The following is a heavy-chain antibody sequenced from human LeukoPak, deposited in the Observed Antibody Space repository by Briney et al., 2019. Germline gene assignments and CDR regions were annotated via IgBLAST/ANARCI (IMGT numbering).Heavy chain of an antibody. V-gene: IGHV1-8*02. J-gene: IGHJ4*02. CDR3: ASPSGSGSWWGY. CDR2: INPNSDDT. CDR1: GYTFTSYG. D-gene: IGHD3-10*01. Sequence: ASVKVSCKASGYTFTSYGISWVRQATGQGLEWMGWINPNSDDTGYAQKFQGRVTMTTNTSISTAYMELNRLSSEGTAVYYCASPSGSGSWWGYWGQGTLVTVSS.